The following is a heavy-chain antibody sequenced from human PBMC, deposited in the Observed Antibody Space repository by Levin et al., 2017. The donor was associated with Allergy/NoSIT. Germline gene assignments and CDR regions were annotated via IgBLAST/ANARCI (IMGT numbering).Heavy chain of an antibody. CDR2: ISPSSSHI. D-gene: IGHD3-3*01. V-gene: IGHV3-21*01. Sequence: KPGGSLRLSCAASGFPFTSYSMNWVRQAPGKGLEWVSSISPSSSHIYYADSMKGRFTISRDNAKNSLYLQMDSLRTEDTAVYYCARDRGFGDYDFYYWGQGTLVMVSS. J-gene: IGHJ4*02. CDR3: ARDRGFGDYDFYY. CDR1: GFPFTSYS.